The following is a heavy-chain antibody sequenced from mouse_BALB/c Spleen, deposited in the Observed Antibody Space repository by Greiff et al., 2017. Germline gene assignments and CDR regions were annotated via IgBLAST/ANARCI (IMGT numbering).Heavy chain of an antibody. CDR1: GYSITSDYA. CDR3: ARSGYGSSYEIFAY. J-gene: IGHJ3*01. Sequence: EVHLVESGPGLVKPSQSLSLTCTVTGYSITSDYAWNWIRQFPGNKLEWMGYISYSGSTSYNPSLKSRISITRDTSKNQFFLQLNSVTTEDTATYYCARSGYGSSYEIFAYWGQGTLVTVSA. CDR2: ISYSGST. V-gene: IGHV3-2*02. D-gene: IGHD1-1*01.